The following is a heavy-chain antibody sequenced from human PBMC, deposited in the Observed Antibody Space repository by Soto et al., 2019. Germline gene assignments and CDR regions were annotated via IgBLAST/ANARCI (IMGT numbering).Heavy chain of an antibody. Sequence: GASLKISCKGSGYTFTNYWIGWVRQMPGKGPEWMGIIYPGDSDTKYNPSFQGQATISADKSITTTYLQWSSLKASDTAIYYCAASIFYYGMDVWGQGTTVTVSS. CDR1: GYTFTNYW. J-gene: IGHJ6*02. CDR2: IYPGDSDT. V-gene: IGHV5-51*01. CDR3: AASIFYYGMDV.